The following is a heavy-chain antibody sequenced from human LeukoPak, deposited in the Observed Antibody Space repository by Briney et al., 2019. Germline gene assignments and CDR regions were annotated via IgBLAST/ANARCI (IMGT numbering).Heavy chain of an antibody. CDR2: IKQDGSDK. V-gene: IGHV3-7*01. CDR1: GFTFSSYW. J-gene: IGHJ4*02. D-gene: IGHD2-15*01. Sequence: GGSLRLSCAASGFTFSSYWMCWVRQAPGKGLEWVAIIKQDGSDKYYVDSVEGRFIISRDNAKNSLYLQMNSLRAEDTAVYYCLTSTRSHRFDYWGQGALVTVSS. CDR3: LTSTRSHRFDY.